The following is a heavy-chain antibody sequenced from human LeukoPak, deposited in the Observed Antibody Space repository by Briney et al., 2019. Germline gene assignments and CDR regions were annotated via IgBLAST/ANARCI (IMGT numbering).Heavy chain of an antibody. V-gene: IGHV4-39*07. Sequence: PSETLSLTCAVSGGSISSSSYYWGWIRQPPGKGLVWIGRIYYSGSTYYNPSLKSRVTISVDTSKNQFSLKLSSVTASDTAVYYCARYDVWGSYRAFDYWGQGTLVTVSS. J-gene: IGHJ4*02. CDR3: ARYDVWGSYRAFDY. D-gene: IGHD3-16*02. CDR2: IYYSGST. CDR1: GGSISSSSYY.